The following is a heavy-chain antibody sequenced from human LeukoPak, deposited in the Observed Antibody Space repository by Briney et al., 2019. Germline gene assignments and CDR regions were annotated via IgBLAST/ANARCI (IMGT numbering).Heavy chain of an antibody. D-gene: IGHD4-17*01. Sequence: PSETLSLTCTVSGGSISSYYWSWIRQPAGKGLEGIGRIYTSGSTNYNPSLKSRVTMSVDTSKNQFSLKLSSVTAADTAVYYCARSMTTVTTPYFDYWGQGTLVTVSS. V-gene: IGHV4-4*07. CDR1: GGSISSYY. CDR3: ARSMTTVTTPYFDY. J-gene: IGHJ4*02. CDR2: IYTSGST.